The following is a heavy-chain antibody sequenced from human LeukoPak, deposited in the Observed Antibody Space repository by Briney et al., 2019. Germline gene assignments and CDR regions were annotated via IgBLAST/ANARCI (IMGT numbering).Heavy chain of an antibody. CDR3: ARGLLGTAMVLFDY. V-gene: IGHV1-8*01. CDR2: MNPNSGNT. Sequence: ASVKVSCKASGYTFTSYDINWVRQATGQGLEWMGWMNPNSGNTGYAHKFQGRVTMTRNTSISTAYMELSSLRSEDTAVYYCARGLLGTAMVLFDYWGQGTLVTVSS. J-gene: IGHJ4*02. CDR1: GYTFTSYD. D-gene: IGHD5-18*01.